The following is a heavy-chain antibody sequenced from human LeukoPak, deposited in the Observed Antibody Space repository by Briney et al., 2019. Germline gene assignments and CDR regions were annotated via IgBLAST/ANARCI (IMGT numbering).Heavy chain of an antibody. D-gene: IGHD3-22*01. CDR3: AIMHPYYDGSGYWVQ. CDR2: ISTSGGST. V-gene: IGHV3-23*01. CDR1: GFTFSSYA. J-gene: IGHJ4*02. Sequence: GGSLRLSCAASGFTFSSYAVSWVRQAPGKGLEWVSGISTSGGSTAYADSVKGRFTISRDNPRNTLYMQMNSLRAEDTALYYCAIMHPYYDGSGYWVQWGQGTLVTVSS.